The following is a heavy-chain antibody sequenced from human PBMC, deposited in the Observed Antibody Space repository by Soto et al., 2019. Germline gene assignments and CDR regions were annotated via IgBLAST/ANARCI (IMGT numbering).Heavy chain of an antibody. CDR3: ARAYSEYYYYGMDV. V-gene: IGHV4-4*07. D-gene: IGHD2-15*01. Sequence: PSETLSLTCTVSGVSITPYFWSWIRQPAGEAPEWLGHIYASGSTNYNPSLKSRVTISVDTSKNQFSLKLSSVTAADTAVYYCARAYSEYYYYGMDVWGQGTTVTVSS. CDR2: IYASGST. CDR1: GVSITPYF. J-gene: IGHJ6*02.